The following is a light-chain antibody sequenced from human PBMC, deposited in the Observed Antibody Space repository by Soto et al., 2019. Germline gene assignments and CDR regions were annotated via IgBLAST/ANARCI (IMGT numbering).Light chain of an antibody. V-gene: IGKV3-11*01. CDR1: QSVSSY. CDR3: QQRSNWRRVT. J-gene: IGKJ5*01. Sequence: EIVLTQSPATLSLSPGDRATLSCRASQSVSSYLAWYQQKPGQAPRLLIYDASNSATGIPARFSGSGSWTDFSLTISSLEPEDFAVYYCQQRSNWRRVTFGQGTRLEIK. CDR2: DAS.